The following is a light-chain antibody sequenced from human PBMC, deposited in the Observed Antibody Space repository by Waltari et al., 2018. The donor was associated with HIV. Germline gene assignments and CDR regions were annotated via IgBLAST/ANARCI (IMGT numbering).Light chain of an antibody. Sequence: EIVLTPSPDTLSLSPGERATLSCTASTNVISAYLAWYQQKPGRAPRLVISSASSRAVGIPDMFSGSGSGTHVTLTISRVEPEDFAVYFCQQYATSPELTFGGGTNLEIK. CDR2: SAS. CDR1: TNVISAY. V-gene: IGKV3-20*01. CDR3: QQYATSPELT. J-gene: IGKJ4*01.